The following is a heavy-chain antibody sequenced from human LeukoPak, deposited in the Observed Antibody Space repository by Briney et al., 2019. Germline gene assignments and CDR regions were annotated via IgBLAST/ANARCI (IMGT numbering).Heavy chain of an antibody. J-gene: IGHJ4*02. CDR3: ARGAYYYED. V-gene: IGHV3-30*03. Sequence: PGGSLRLSCTASGFTSRRKGMHWVRQAPGKGLEWVAFISYDGGHKGCADSVKGRFTVSRDNSKNTLYLQMDSLRIEDTAVYYCARGAYYYEDWGQGTLVTVSS. CDR1: GFTSRRKG. CDR2: ISYDGGHK. D-gene: IGHD3-22*01.